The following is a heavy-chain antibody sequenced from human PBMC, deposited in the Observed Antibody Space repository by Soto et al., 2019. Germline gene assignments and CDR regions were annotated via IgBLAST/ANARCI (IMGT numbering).Heavy chain of an antibody. CDR1: GVPFSSYF. D-gene: IGHD6-19*01. J-gene: IGHJ6*02. CDR3: VKDGSSGWPYFDVMAV. Sequence: GGSLRHSCASSGVPFSSYFMRLVRPTPGKGLEWVAVIWYDGSNKYYADSVKGRFTISRDNSKNTLYLQMNSLRAEDTAVYYCVKDGSSGWPYFDVMAVWGQGNTVTVSS. CDR2: IWYDGSNK. V-gene: IGHV3-33*06.